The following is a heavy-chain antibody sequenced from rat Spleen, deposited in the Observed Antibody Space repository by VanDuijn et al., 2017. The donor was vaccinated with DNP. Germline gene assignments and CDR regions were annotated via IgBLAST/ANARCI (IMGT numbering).Heavy chain of an antibody. V-gene: IGHV5-7*01. CDR3: ARYTTGVDY. CDR1: GFTFNDYG. CDR2: ITYDGSTT. Sequence: EVQLVESGGGLVQPGRSLKLSCAASGFTFNDYGMAWVRQTPKKGLEWVTTITYDGSTTYYRDSVKGRFTVSRDDAKSTLYLQMDSLRSEDTATYYCARYTTGVDYWGQGVMVTVSS. D-gene: IGHD1-11*01. J-gene: IGHJ2*01.